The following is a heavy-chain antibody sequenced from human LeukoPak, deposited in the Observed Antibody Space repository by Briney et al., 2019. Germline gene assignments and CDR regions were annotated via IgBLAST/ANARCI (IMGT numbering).Heavy chain of an antibody. CDR2: IHYSGST. J-gene: IGHJ4*02. CDR1: GGSFSGGNYY. CDR3: TRTGSTGGY. V-gene: IGHV4-61*01. Sequence: SETLSLTCTVSGGSFSGGNYYCSWIRQSPGKGLEWIRYIHYSGSTVYNPSLKSLVTMSIDTSKNQFSLNLSSATAADTAVYYCTRTGSTGGYWGQGTLVTVSS. D-gene: IGHD1-7*01.